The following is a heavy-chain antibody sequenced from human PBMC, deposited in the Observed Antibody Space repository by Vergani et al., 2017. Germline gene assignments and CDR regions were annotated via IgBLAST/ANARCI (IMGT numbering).Heavy chain of an antibody. CDR2: ISGDGGST. Sequence: EVQLVESGGGVVQPGGSLRLSCAASGFTFDDYAMHWVRQAPGKGLEWVSLISGDGGSTYYADSVKGRCTISRDNSKNSLYLQMNSLRTEDTALYYCANSLVAANYYGMDVWGQGTTVTVSS. CDR1: GFTFDDYA. D-gene: IGHD3-16*02. CDR3: ANSLVAANYYGMDV. V-gene: IGHV3-43*02. J-gene: IGHJ6*02.